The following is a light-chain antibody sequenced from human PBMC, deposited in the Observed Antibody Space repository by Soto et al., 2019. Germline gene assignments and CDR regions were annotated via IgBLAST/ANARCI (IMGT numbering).Light chain of an antibody. CDR1: SSNIGAGYD. Sequence: QSVLTQPPSVSGAPGQRVTISCTGSSSNIGAGYDVHWYQQLPGTAPKLLIYGNSNRPSGVPDRFSGSKSASTASLTISGLQAEDEGDYYCASYAGSRTYVFGSGTKLTVL. CDR2: GNS. CDR3: ASYAGSRTYV. V-gene: IGLV1-40*01. J-gene: IGLJ1*01.